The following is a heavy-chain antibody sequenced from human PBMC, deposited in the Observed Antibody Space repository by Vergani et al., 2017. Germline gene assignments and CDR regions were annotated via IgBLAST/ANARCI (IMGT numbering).Heavy chain of an antibody. CDR3: TTQSYDILTDVDY. CDR2: ISSSGSTI. Sequence: QVQLVESGGGLVKPGGSLRLSCAASGFTFSDYYMSWIRQAPGKGLEWVSYISSSGSTIYYADSVKGRYTISRDNAKTSLYLQMNSLKTEDTAVYYCTTQSYDILTDVDYWGQGTLVTVSS. CDR1: GFTFSDYY. V-gene: IGHV3-11*01. D-gene: IGHD3-9*01. J-gene: IGHJ4*02.